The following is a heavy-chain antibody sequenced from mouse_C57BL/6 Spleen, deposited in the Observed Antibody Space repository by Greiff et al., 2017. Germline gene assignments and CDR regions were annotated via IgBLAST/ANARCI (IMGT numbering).Heavy chain of an antibody. V-gene: IGHV1-80*01. CDR1: GYAFSSYW. J-gene: IGHJ3*01. CDR3: ARGDYYGSSHFAY. CDR2: IYPGDGDT. Sequence: VKLQESGAELVKPGASVKISCKASGYAFSSYWMNWVKQRPGKGLEWIGQIYPGDGDTNYNGKFKGKATLTADKSSSTAYMQLSSLTSEDSAVYFCARGDYYGSSHFAYWGQGTLVTVSA. D-gene: IGHD1-1*01.